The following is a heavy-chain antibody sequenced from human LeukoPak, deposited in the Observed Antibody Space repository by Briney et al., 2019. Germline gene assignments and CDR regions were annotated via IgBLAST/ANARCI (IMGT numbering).Heavy chain of an antibody. CDR1: GFTFSSYG. CDR3: ARGRDSSSSYPGY. CDR2: ISSTSSTV. Sequence: GGSLRLSCAASGFTFSSYGMHWVRQAPGKGLEWVSYISSTSSTVYYADSVKGRFTISRDNVKNSLYLQMNSLRAEDTAVYYCARGRDSSSSYPGYWGQGTLVTVSS. V-gene: IGHV3-48*01. D-gene: IGHD6-6*01. J-gene: IGHJ4*02.